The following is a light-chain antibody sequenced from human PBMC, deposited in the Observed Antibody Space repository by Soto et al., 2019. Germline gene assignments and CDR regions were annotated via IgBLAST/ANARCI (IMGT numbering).Light chain of an antibody. V-gene: IGKV3-20*01. Sequence: EIVLTQSPGTLSLSPGERATLSCRASQSVSSSYLAWYQQKPGQAPRLLIYGVSRRATGIPDRFSGSGSGTDFTLTITRLEPEDFAVYYCQQYGRSRTFGQGTKVEIK. CDR2: GVS. J-gene: IGKJ1*01. CDR1: QSVSSSY. CDR3: QQYGRSRT.